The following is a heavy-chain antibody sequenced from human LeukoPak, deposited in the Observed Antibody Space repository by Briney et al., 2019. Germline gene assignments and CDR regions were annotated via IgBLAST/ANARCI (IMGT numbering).Heavy chain of an antibody. J-gene: IGHJ4*02. CDR1: GGSFSGYY. D-gene: IGHD3-3*01. CDR2: INHSGST. CDR3: ARGSGRSYDFWSGYYFDY. Sequence: SETLSLTCAVYGGSFSGYYWSWLRQPPGKGLEWIGEINHSGSTNYNPSLKSRVTISVDTSKNQFSLKLSSVTAADTAVYYCARGSGRSYDFWSGYYFDYWGQGTLVTVSS. V-gene: IGHV4-34*01.